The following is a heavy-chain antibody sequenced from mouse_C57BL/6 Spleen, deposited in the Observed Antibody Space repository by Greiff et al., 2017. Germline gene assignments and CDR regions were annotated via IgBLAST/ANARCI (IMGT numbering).Heavy chain of an antibody. D-gene: IGHD2-12*01. Sequence: EVQVVESGGGLVQPKGSLKLSCAASGFSFNTYAMNWVRQAPGKGLEWVARIRSKSNNYATYYADSVKDRFTISRDDSQSILYLQMNALRAEDSATYYCARSYSSYYFDYWGQGTTLTVSS. J-gene: IGHJ2*01. CDR3: ARSYSSYYFDY. CDR2: IRSKSNNYAT. V-gene: IGHV10-1*01. CDR1: GFSFNTYA.